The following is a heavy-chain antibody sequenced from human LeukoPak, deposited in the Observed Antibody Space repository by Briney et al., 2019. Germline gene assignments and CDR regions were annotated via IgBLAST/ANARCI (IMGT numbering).Heavy chain of an antibody. V-gene: IGHV3-7*01. CDR3: ARVGYSGWNLEY. CDR2: INQGGSVK. D-gene: IGHD5-12*01. J-gene: IGHJ4*02. Sequence: GGSLRLSCAASGFTFRSYWMSWVRQAPGKGLEWVANINQGGSVKYYVDSVKGRFTISRDDAMNSLYVQMNSLRDEDTAVYYCARVGYSGWNLEYWGQGTLVTVSS. CDR1: GFTFRSYW.